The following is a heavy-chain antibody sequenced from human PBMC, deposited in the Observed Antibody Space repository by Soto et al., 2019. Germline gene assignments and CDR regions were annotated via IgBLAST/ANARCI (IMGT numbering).Heavy chain of an antibody. CDR2: ISSSSSYT. J-gene: IGHJ4*02. Sequence: QVQLVESGGGLVKPGGSLRLSCAASGFTFSDYYMSWIRQAPGKGLEWVSYISSSSSYTTYADSVKGGFTISRDNAKNSLYLQMNSLRAEDTAVYYCARSLGDYSNCEFDYWGQGTLVTGSS. V-gene: IGHV3-11*06. CDR3: ARSLGDYSNCEFDY. CDR1: GFTFSDYY. D-gene: IGHD4-4*01.